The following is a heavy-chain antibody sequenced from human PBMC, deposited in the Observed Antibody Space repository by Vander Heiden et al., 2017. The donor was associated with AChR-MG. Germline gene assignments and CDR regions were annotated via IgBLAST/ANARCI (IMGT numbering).Heavy chain of an antibody. Sequence: AESGGGLVMPGGSLRLSCAASGASGFTFTYYSMNWVRQAPGKGLEWVSSINSGSEYIYYSDSVKGRFTISRHNARNSVYLQMNSLRVEDTAVYYCARGWGDRCDSISCDPYYYYGMDVWGQGVTVTVSS. D-gene: IGHD3-22*01. CDR1: GFTFTYYS. V-gene: IGHV3-21*01. J-gene: IGHJ6*02. CDR3: ARGWGDRCDSISCDPYYYYGMDV. CDR2: INSGSEYI.